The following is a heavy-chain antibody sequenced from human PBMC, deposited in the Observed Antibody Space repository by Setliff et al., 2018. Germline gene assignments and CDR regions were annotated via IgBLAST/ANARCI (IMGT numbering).Heavy chain of an antibody. CDR3: ARAMVRGVINLV. CDR2: INPKTGGT. D-gene: IGHD3-10*01. CDR1: GYAFTDNY. V-gene: IGHV1-2*04. J-gene: IGHJ4*02. Sequence: ASVKVSCKTSGYAFTDNYIHWVRQAPGQGLEWMGWINPKTGGTNLAQKFQGWVSMTRDTSITTAYMELSRLTSDDTAVYYCARAMVRGVINLVWGQGTLVAVSS.